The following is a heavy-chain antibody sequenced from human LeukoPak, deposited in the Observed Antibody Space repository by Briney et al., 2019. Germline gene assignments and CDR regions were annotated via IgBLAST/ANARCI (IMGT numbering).Heavy chain of an antibody. D-gene: IGHD3-10*01. Sequence: PSETLSLTCAVYGGSFSGYYWSWIRQPPGKGLEWIGEINHSGSTNCNPSLKSRVTISVDTSKNQFSLKLSSVTAADTAVYYCAREGYYGSGSYYNGSVPPSHYYYYYMDVWGKGTTVTVSS. J-gene: IGHJ6*03. CDR2: INHSGST. CDR3: AREGYYGSGSYYNGSVPPSHYYYYYMDV. CDR1: GGSFSGYY. V-gene: IGHV4-34*01.